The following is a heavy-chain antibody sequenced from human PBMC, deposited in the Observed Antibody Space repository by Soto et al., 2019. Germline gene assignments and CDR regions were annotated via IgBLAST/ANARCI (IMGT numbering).Heavy chain of an antibody. Sequence: QVQLVQSGAEVKKPGSSVKVSCKASGGTFSSYAISWVRQAPGQGLEWMGGIIPIFGTANYAQKFQGRVTITADASTSTAYMELSSLRSEDTAGYYCARGRATRIRFLEWLPSGGRWFDPWGQGTLVTVSS. CDR2: IIPIFGTA. CDR3: ARGRATRIRFLEWLPSGGRWFDP. D-gene: IGHD3-3*01. V-gene: IGHV1-69*12. J-gene: IGHJ5*02. CDR1: GGTFSSYA.